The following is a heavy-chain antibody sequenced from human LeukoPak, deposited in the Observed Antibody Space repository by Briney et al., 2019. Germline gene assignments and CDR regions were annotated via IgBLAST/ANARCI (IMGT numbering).Heavy chain of an antibody. CDR1: GYTFTGYY. J-gene: IGHJ4*02. CDR2: INPSSGGT. D-gene: IGHD2-8*01. CDR3: ARESTCKD. Sequence: EASVKVSCKASGYTFTGYYMHWVRQAPGQGLEWMGWINPSSGGTSYAQKFQGRVTMTRDTSISTAYMELSRLRSDDTAVYYCARESTCKDWGQGTLVTVSS. V-gene: IGHV1-2*02.